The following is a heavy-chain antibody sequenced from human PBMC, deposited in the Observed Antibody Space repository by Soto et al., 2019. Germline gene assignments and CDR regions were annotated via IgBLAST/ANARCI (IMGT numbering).Heavy chain of an antibody. CDR3: AARSNYYDTQSAFDI. CDR2: ISSNGGST. Sequence: GGSLRLSCAASGFTFSSYAMHWVRQAPGKGLEYVSAISSNGGSTYYANSVKGRFTISRDNSKNTLYLQMGSLRAEDMAVYYCAARSNYYDTQSAFDIWGQGTMLTVSS. V-gene: IGHV3-64*01. CDR1: GFTFSSYA. J-gene: IGHJ3*02. D-gene: IGHD3-9*01.